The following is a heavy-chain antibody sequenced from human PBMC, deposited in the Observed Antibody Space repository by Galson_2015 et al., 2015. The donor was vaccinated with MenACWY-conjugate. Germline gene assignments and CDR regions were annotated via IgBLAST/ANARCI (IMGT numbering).Heavy chain of an antibody. V-gene: IGHV3-7*03. Sequence: SLRLSCAASGFPLSGYWMAWVRQAPGKRLEWVANIKQDGSEKYYVDSVKGRFTISRDNAKNSLYLEMNSLRAEDTAVYYCARDHPSTYGIAWDLFELWGQGTMVTVSS. D-gene: IGHD4-17*01. CDR3: ARDHPSTYGIAWDLFEL. J-gene: IGHJ3*01. CDR2: IKQDGSEK. CDR1: GFPLSGYW.